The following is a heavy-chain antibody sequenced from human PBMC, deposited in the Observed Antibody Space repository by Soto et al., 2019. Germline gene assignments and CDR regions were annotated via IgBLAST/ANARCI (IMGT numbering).Heavy chain of an antibody. CDR2: IIPIFGTA. CDR1: GGTLSSYA. V-gene: IGHV1-69*14. J-gene: IGHJ4*02. CDR3: ARARDPFLQWLPFDS. D-gene: IGHD3-3*02. Sequence: QVQLVQSGAEVKKPGSSVKVSCKASGGTLSSYAISWVRQAPAQGLEWMGGIIPIFGTANYAQKFQGRVTITADNSTSTAYMELSSLISEDTAVYYCARARDPFLQWLPFDSWGQGTLVTVSS.